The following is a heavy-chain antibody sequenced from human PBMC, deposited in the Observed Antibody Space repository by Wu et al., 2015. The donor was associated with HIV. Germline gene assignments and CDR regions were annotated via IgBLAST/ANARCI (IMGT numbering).Heavy chain of an antibody. CDR3: ARDAAAGTYYYYYYMDV. V-gene: IGHV1-2*02. CDR2: INPNSGGT. J-gene: IGHJ6*03. CDR1: GYTFTGYY. D-gene: IGHD6-13*01. Sequence: VQLVQSGAEVKKPGATVKVSCKASGYTFTGYYMHWVRQAPGQGLEWMGWINPNSGGTNYAQKFQGRVTMTRDTSISTAYMELSRLRSDDTAVYYCARDAAAGTYYYYYYMDVWGKGTTVTVSS.